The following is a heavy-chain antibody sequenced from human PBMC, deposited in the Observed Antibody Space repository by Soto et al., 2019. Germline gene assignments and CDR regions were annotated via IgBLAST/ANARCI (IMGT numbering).Heavy chain of an antibody. CDR3: ARDGYCSGGSCYSVPVFDY. Sequence: GGSLRLSCAASGFTFNDYWMSWVRQAPGKGLEWVAVIWYDGSNKYYADSVKGRFTISRDNSKNTLYLQMNSLRAEDTAVFYCARDGYCSGGSCYSVPVFDYWGQGTLVTVSS. CDR1: GFTFNDYW. D-gene: IGHD2-15*01. V-gene: IGHV3-33*08. CDR2: IWYDGSNK. J-gene: IGHJ4*02.